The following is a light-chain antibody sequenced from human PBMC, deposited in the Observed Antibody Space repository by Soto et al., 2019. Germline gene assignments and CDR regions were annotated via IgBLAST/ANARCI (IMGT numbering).Light chain of an antibody. CDR1: QSVSSY. CDR2: GAS. J-gene: IGKJ2*01. V-gene: IGKV3D-15*01. CDR3: QQYNNWPPT. Sequence: ERVMTQSPATLSVSPGERATLSCRASQSVSSYLAWYQQKPGLAPRLLIYGASTRATGIPARFSGSGSGTEFTLTISSLQSGDFAVYYCQQYNNWPPTFGQGTKLEIK.